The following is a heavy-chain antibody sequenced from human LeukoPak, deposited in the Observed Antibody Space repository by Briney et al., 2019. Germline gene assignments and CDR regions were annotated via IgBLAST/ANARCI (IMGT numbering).Heavy chain of an antibody. V-gene: IGHV3-23*01. CDR1: GFTFSTYA. Sequence: GALRLSCAASGFTFSTYAMSWVRQIPGKGLEWVSAISAGGGSTYDADSVKGRFTISSDNSKNTVYLQMTSLRVDDTAVYYCAKFDRTATYFDSWGQGTLVTISS. D-gene: IGHD2-21*02. J-gene: IGHJ4*02. CDR2: ISAGGGST. CDR3: AKFDRTATYFDS.